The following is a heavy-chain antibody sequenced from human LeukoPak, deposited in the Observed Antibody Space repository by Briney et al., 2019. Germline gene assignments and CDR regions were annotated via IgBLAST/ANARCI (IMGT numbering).Heavy chain of an antibody. CDR2: ISGSGGST. J-gene: IGHJ4*02. D-gene: IGHD6-19*01. CDR3: AQSGPGYSSGWHPPRLYYFDY. Sequence: GGSLRLSCAASGVTFSNYAMSWVRQAPGKGLEWVSGISGSGGSTYYADSVKGRFTISRDNSKNTLYLQMNSLRAEDTGVYYCAQSGPGYSSGWHPPRLYYFDYWGQGTLVTVSS. V-gene: IGHV3-23*01. CDR1: GVTFSNYA.